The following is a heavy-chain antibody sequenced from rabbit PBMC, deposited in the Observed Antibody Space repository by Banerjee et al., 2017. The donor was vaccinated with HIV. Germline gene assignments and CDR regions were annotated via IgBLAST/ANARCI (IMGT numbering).Heavy chain of an antibody. CDR3: ARDLAGVIGWKFGW. V-gene: IGHV1S45*01. Sequence: QEQLEESGGGLVKPEGSLTLTCKASGFSISGRGVMCCVRQPPGGGLEWIACFNTTSGKAGYACCAKGRFTFSKVAPSTITLQTSTMTGAPTHTHSCARDLAGVIGWKFGWWG. CDR1: GFSISGRGV. J-gene: IGHJ1*01. D-gene: IGHD4-1*01. CDR2: FNTTSGKA.